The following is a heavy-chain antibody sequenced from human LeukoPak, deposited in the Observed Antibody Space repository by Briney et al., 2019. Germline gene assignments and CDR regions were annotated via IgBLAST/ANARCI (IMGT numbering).Heavy chain of an antibody. CDR2: INPNSGGT. CDR1: GYTFTGYY. D-gene: IGHD4-17*01. J-gene: IGHJ4*02. V-gene: IGHV1-2*02. CDR3: ATEVVGYGDVYYFDY. Sequence: ASVKVSCKASGYTFTGYYMQWVRQAPGQGLEWMGWINPNSGGTNYAQKFQGRVTMTRDTSISTAYMELSSLRSEDTAMYYCATEVVGYGDVYYFDYWGQGTLVTVSS.